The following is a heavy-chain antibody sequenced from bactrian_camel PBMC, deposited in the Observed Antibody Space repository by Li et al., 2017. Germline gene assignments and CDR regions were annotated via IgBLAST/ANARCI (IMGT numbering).Heavy chain of an antibody. D-gene: IGHD1*01. V-gene: IGHV3-2*01. CDR2: ISEDGYNT. CDR1: GFIFSNYV. J-gene: IGHJ4*01. Sequence: VQLVESGGGLVQPGGSPRLACAASGFIFSNYVMSWVRQAPGKGLEWVSSISEDGYNTYYADSVNGRISISRDNAKNTVYLQMNSLKSEDTALYYCATDWPSPGGGEWYFGIGQLGQGTQVTVS.